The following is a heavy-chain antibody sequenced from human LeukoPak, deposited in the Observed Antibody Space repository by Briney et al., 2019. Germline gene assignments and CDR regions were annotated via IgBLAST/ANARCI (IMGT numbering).Heavy chain of an antibody. Sequence: GASVKVSFKASGYTFTSYGISWVRQAPGQGLEWMGWISAYNGNTNYAQKLQGRVTMTTDTSTSTAYMELRSLRSDDTAVYYCASHRYCSSTSCYTYDYWGQGTLATVSS. J-gene: IGHJ4*02. CDR1: GYTFTSYG. CDR2: ISAYNGNT. D-gene: IGHD2-2*02. V-gene: IGHV1-18*01. CDR3: ASHRYCSSTSCYTYDY.